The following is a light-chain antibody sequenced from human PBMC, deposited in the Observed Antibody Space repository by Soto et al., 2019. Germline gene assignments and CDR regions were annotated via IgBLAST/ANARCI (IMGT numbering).Light chain of an antibody. CDR2: GVS. CDR1: QSVSSTY. CDR3: QRYETSLPWT. Sequence: EIVLTQSPGTLSLFPGERATLSCRASQSVSSTYLAWYQQKPGQAPRLLIYGVSSRATGIPDRFSGSGSGTDFTLTISRLEPEDFAVYYCQRYETSLPWTFGQGTKV. V-gene: IGKV3-20*01. J-gene: IGKJ1*01.